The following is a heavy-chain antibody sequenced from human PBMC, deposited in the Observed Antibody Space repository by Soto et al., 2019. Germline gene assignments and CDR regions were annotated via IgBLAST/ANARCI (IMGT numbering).Heavy chain of an antibody. V-gene: IGHV2-26*01. Sequence: QVTLKAPGPVLVKPTETLTLRCTASGLSITDSEMGVSGIRQPPGQPLEWLAHIDSSGEKSYRTFLKSRLAISKDTSKIQIVLTMTNMDPADTATYYCARRHLAVAVSPWFDPWGQGIPVTVSS. CDR3: ARRHLAVAVSPWFDP. D-gene: IGHD6-19*01. CDR1: GLSITDSEMG. J-gene: IGHJ5*02. CDR2: IDSSGEK.